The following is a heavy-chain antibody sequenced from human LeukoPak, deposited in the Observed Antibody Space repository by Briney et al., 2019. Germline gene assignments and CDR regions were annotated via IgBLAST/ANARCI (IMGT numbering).Heavy chain of an antibody. J-gene: IGHJ4*02. CDR1: GFTFSSYG. V-gene: IGHV3-33*01. CDR2: IWYDGSKK. D-gene: IGHD5-12*01. CDR3: AREADIVATGYFDY. Sequence: GGSLRLSCAASGFTFSSYGIHWVRQAPGKGLEWVAVIWYDGSKKYYADSVKGRFTISRDNSKNTLYLQMNSLRAEDTAVYYCAREADIVATGYFDYWGQGTLVTVSS.